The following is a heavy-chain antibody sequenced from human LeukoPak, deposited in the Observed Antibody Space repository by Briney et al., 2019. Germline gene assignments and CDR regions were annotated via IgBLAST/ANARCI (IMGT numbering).Heavy chain of an antibody. V-gene: IGHV1-69*04. CDR2: IIPILGIA. CDR1: GSTFTGYF. CDR3: ARAGKNTLEKYYCSGGSCYSSWFDP. J-gene: IGHJ5*02. Sequence: SVKVSCKTSGSTFTGYFMHWVRQAPGQGLEWMGRIIPILGIANYAQKFQGRVTITADKSTSTAYMELSSLRSEDTAVYYCARAGKNTLEKYYCSGGSCYSSWFDPWGQGTLVTVSS. D-gene: IGHD2-15*01.